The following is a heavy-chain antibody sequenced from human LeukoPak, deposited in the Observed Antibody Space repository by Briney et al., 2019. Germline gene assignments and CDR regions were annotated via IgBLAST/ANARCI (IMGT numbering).Heavy chain of an antibody. CDR2: ISSSSSYI. V-gene: IGHV3-21*01. J-gene: IGHJ4*02. D-gene: IGHD3-3*01. CDR3: ARDGARFLEWLLYHFDS. Sequence: GGSLRLSCAASGFTFSSYNMNWVRQAPGKGLEWVSSISSSSSYIYYADSVKGRFTISRDNAKNSLYLQMNSLRAEDTAVYHCARDGARFLEWLLYHFDSWGQGTLVTVSS. CDR1: GFTFSSYN.